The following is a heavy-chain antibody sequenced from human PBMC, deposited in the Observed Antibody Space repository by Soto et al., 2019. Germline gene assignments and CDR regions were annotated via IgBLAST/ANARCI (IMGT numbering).Heavy chain of an antibody. V-gene: IGHV3-23*01. CDR2: IGGSGTST. CDR3: AKDSRAYGDYSMPVDY. CDR1: GFTFSIYA. Sequence: GSLRLSCAASGFTFSIYAMTWVRQALGKGLEWVSGIGGSGTSTYYADSVKGRFTNSRGNSKNTPYLQMNSLRAEATAVYYCAKDSRAYGDYSMPVDYWGQGTLVTVSS. J-gene: IGHJ4*02. D-gene: IGHD4-17*01.